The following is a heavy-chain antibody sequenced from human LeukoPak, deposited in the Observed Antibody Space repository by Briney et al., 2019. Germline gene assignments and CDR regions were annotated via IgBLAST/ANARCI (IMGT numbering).Heavy chain of an antibody. CDR3: AKGHGVVTFNELFS. CDR2: INRDGSER. Sequence: PGRSLRLSCAASGFTFSNYWMTWVRQAPGKGLEWVANINRDGSERYYVDSVKGRLTISRDNSRSTLYLQMNNLRADDTAVYYCAKGHGVVTFNELFSWGQGTLVTASS. CDR1: GFTFSNYW. V-gene: IGHV3-7*03. J-gene: IGHJ4*02. D-gene: IGHD2-21*02.